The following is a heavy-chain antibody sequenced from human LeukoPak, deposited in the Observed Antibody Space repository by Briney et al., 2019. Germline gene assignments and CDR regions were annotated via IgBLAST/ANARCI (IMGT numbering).Heavy chain of an antibody. V-gene: IGHV3-23*01. J-gene: IGHJ4*02. CDR1: GFTSSTYV. Sequence: GGALRLSCAASGFTSSTYVMSCVRQAPGKSLEWVSGISDNGGSRFYADSVKGRFTISRDYSKNTLYLQMNSLRAEDTAIYYCAKGGWLAYYFDYWGQGTLVTVSS. CDR3: AKGGWLAYYFDY. CDR2: ISDNGGSR. D-gene: IGHD6-19*01.